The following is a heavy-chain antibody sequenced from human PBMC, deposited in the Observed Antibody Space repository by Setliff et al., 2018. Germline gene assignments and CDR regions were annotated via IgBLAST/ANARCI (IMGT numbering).Heavy chain of an antibody. Sequence: LSLTCTVSGGSISNYYWSWIRQPAGKGLEWIGHTYIGGSANYNPSLKSRVTMSIDTSKNQFSLKLNSVTAADMAVYYCAREQWLDPPGYYYMDVWAKGTTVTVSS. CDR1: GGSISNYY. D-gene: IGHD6-19*01. CDR3: AREQWLDPPGYYYMDV. CDR2: TYIGGSA. V-gene: IGHV4-4*07. J-gene: IGHJ6*03.